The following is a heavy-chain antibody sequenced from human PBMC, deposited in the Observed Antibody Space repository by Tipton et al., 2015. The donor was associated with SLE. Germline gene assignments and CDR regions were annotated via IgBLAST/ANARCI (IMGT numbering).Heavy chain of an antibody. D-gene: IGHD6-13*01. J-gene: IGHJ4*02. V-gene: IGHV4-4*07. CDR1: GGSISSYA. Sequence: TLSLTCTVSGGSISSYAWCWIRQPAGGGLGWLGSIYTNENTNNNPSLKRRVTMSVYTSKNQFSLKLSSVTAADTAVYYCARRRGSSWYEDYFDYWGQGTLVTVSS. CDR2: IYTNENT. CDR3: ARRRGSSWYEDYFDY.